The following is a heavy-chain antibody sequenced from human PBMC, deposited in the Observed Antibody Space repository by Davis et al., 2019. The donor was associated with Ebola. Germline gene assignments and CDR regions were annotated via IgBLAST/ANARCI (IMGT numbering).Heavy chain of an antibody. CDR3: TSSSITGTDV. D-gene: IGHD1-7*01. Sequence: GGSLRLSCAASGFTFSGSAMHWVRQASRKGLEWVGRIRSKANSYATAYAASVKGRFTISRDDSKNTAYLQMNSLKTEDTAVYYCTSSSITGTDVWGQGTTVTVSS. CDR2: IRSKANSYAT. CDR1: GFTFSGSA. V-gene: IGHV3-73*01. J-gene: IGHJ6*02.